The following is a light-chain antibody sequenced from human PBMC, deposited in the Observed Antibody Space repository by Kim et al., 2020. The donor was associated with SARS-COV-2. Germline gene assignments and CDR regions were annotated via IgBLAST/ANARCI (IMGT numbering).Light chain of an antibody. CDR3: QQYENLPWT. CDR1: QDISKY. J-gene: IGKJ1*01. Sequence: DIQMTQSPSSLSASVGDRVTITCQASQDISKYLNWYQQKPGKAPELVIYDASSLETGVPSRFSGSGSGTKFIFTITSLQPEDIATYYCQQYENLPWTFGQGTKVDIK. V-gene: IGKV1-33*01. CDR2: DAS.